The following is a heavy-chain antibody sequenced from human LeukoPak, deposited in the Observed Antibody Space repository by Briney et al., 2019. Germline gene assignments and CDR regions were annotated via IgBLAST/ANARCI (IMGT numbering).Heavy chain of an antibody. Sequence: SETLSLTCTVSGGSISTYYWSWIRQPPGKGLEWIGYIYYSGTTNYSPSLKSRVTISVDTSKNQFSLKLSSVTAADTAVYYCASATRALNYWGQGTLVTVSS. CDR1: GGSISTYY. D-gene: IGHD1-1*01. V-gene: IGHV4-59*01. J-gene: IGHJ4*02. CDR3: ASATRALNY. CDR2: IYYSGTT.